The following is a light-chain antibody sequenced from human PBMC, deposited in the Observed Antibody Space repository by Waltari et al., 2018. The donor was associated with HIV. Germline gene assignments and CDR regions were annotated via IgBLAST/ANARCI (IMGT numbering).Light chain of an antibody. CDR3: QQYAGSPLT. V-gene: IGKV3-20*01. CDR2: GAS. J-gene: IGKJ4*01. CDR1: PSVTTY. Sequence: EIVLTQSPGTLSLSPGERATLPCRASPSVTTYLAWYQQKPGQAPRLLIYGASSRATGIPDRFSGSGSGTDFTLTISRLEPEDFAMFYCQQYAGSPLTFGGGTKVEIK.